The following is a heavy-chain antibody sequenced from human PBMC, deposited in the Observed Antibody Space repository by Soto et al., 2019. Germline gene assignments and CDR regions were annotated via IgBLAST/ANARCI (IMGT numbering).Heavy chain of an antibody. D-gene: IGHD5-12*01. Sequence: ASVKVSCKVSGYTLTELSMHWVRQAPGKGLEWMGGFDPEDGETIYAQKFQGRVTMTEDTSTDTAYMELSSLRSEDTAVYYCATGKWLYDAFDLWGQRTMVTVSS. J-gene: IGHJ3*01. CDR1: GYTLTELS. CDR3: ATGKWLYDAFDL. CDR2: FDPEDGET. V-gene: IGHV1-24*01.